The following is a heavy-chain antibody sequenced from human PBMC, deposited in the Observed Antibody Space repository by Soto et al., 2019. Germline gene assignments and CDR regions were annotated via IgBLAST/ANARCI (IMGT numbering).Heavy chain of an antibody. V-gene: IGHV3-30-3*01. Sequence: GGSLRLSCAASGFTFSSYAMHWVRQAAGKGLEWVAVISYDGSNKYYADSVKGRFTISRDNSKNTLYLQMNSLRAEDTAVYYCASTETIFGVDYGMDVWGQGTTVTVSS. D-gene: IGHD3-3*01. CDR1: GFTFSSYA. J-gene: IGHJ6*02. CDR3: ASTETIFGVDYGMDV. CDR2: ISYDGSNK.